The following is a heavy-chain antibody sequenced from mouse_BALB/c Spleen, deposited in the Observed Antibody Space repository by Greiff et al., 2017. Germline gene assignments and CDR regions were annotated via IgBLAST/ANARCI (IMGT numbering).Heavy chain of an antibody. J-gene: IGHJ3*01. CDR2: IDPETGGT. CDR3: TRSYDAWFAY. D-gene: IGHD2-12*01. Sequence: QVHVKQSGAELVRPGASVTLSCKASGYTFTDYEMHWVKQTPVHGLEWIGAIDPETGGTAYNQKFKGKATLTADKSSSTAYMELRSLTSEDSAVYYCTRSYDAWFAYWGQGTLVTVSA. V-gene: IGHV1-15*01. CDR1: GYTFTDYE.